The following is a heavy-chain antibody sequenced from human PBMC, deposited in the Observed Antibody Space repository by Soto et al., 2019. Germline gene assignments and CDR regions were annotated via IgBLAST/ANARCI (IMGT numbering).Heavy chain of an antibody. D-gene: IGHD3-9*01. Sequence: QLQLQESGPGLVKPSETLSLTCTVSGGSISSSSYYWGWIRQPPGKGLEWIGSIYYSGSTYYNPSLKSRVTISVDTSKNQFSLKLSSVTAADTAVYYCARRELRYPLAIGWGQGTLVTVSS. V-gene: IGHV4-39*01. CDR2: IYYSGST. CDR3: ARRELRYPLAIG. J-gene: IGHJ4*02. CDR1: GGSISSSSYY.